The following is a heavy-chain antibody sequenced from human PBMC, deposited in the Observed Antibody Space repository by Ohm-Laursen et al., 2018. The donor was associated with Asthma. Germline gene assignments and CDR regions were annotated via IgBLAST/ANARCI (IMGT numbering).Heavy chain of an antibody. V-gene: IGHV3-33*01. CDR1: GFTFSTYG. Sequence: SLRLSCSASGFTFSTYGMHWVRQAPGKGLEWVAVIWYDGTITYYADSLKGRFSVSRDNSKNTLFLQMNRLRVEDTAIYYCARDSGMAVVVDAFDLWGQGTMVTVST. J-gene: IGHJ3*01. CDR2: IWYDGTIT. CDR3: ARDSGMAVVVDAFDL. D-gene: IGHD6-19*01.